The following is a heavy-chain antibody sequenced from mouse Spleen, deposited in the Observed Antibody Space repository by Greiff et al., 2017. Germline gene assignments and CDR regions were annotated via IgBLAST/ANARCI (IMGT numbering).Heavy chain of an antibody. J-gene: IGHJ2*01. V-gene: IGHV3-6*01. CDR1: GYSITSGYY. Sequence: EVHLVESGPGLVKPSQSLSLTCSVTGYSITSGYYWNWIRQFPGNKLEWMGYISYDGSNNYNPSLKNRISITRDTSKNQFFLKLNSVTTEDTATYYCARDRDYYAFDYWGQGTTLTVSS. CDR3: ARDRDYYAFDY. CDR2: ISYDGSN. D-gene: IGHD1-1*01.